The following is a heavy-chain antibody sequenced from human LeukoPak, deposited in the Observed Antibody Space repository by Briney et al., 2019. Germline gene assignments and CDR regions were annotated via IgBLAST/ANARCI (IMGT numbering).Heavy chain of an antibody. V-gene: IGHV3-21*01. D-gene: IGHD2-15*01. CDR2: ISSSGSYI. Sequence: GGSLRLSCAASGFTFSSYSMSLVRQAPGKGLEWVSSISSSGSYIHYAESVKGRFTISRDSAKNSLNLQMDSLRAEDTAVYYCAREGTIVVGDAFDLWGQGTMVTVSS. J-gene: IGHJ3*01. CDR1: GFTFSSYS. CDR3: AREGTIVVGDAFDL.